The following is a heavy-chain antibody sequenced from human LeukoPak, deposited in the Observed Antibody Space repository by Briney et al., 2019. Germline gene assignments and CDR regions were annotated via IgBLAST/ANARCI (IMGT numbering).Heavy chain of an antibody. CDR3: AREYDPGTFDY. J-gene: IGHJ4*02. Sequence: GGSLRLSCADSGFTFSSYAMHWVRQAPGKGLEWVAVISYDGSNKYYADSVKGRFTISRDNSKNTLYLQMNSLRAEDTAVYYCAREYDPGTFDYWGQGTLVTVSS. V-gene: IGHV3-30-3*01. CDR1: GFTFSSYA. D-gene: IGHD1-1*01. CDR2: ISYDGSNK.